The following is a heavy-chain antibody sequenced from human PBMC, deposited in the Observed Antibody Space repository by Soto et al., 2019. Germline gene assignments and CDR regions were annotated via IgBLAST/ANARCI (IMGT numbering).Heavy chain of an antibody. CDR1: GYTFTSYY. Sequence: ASVKVSCKASGYTFTSYYMHWVRQAPGQGLEWMGIINPSGGSTSYAQKFQGRVTMTRDTSTSTVYMELSSLRSEDTAVYYCARDLRARIAAAGHYYYYYGMDVWGQGTTVTVSS. V-gene: IGHV1-46*01. CDR2: INPSGGST. CDR3: ARDLRARIAAAGHYYYYYGMDV. D-gene: IGHD6-13*01. J-gene: IGHJ6*02.